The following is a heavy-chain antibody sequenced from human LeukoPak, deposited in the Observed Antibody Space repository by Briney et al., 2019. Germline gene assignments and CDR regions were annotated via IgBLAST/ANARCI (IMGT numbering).Heavy chain of an antibody. CDR2: IYRGGST. J-gene: IGHJ4*02. CDR3: ARNGGNSDLDY. CDR1: GDSVSSSNW. V-gene: IGHV4-4*02. D-gene: IGHD4-23*01. Sequence: SGTLSLTCAVSGDSVSSSNWWTWVRQPPGKGLEWIGEIYRGGSTNYNPSLKSRVTISVDMSKNQFSLKLSSVTAADTAVYYCARNGGNSDLDYWGQGTLATVSS.